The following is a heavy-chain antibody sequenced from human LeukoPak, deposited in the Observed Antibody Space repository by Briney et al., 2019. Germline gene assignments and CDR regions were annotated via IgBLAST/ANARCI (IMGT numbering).Heavy chain of an antibody. V-gene: IGHV3-48*03. Sequence: PGGSLRLSCAGSGFTFSSYEMHWVRQAPGKGLEWASYISYSGTSIYYASSVKGRFTLSRDTAKNSLYLQMNSLRAEDTAVYYCAKDATRNGYLPRYYFDYWGQGTLVTVSS. CDR3: AKDATRNGYLPRYYFDY. CDR1: GFTFSSYE. CDR2: ISYSGTSI. J-gene: IGHJ4*02. D-gene: IGHD5-24*01.